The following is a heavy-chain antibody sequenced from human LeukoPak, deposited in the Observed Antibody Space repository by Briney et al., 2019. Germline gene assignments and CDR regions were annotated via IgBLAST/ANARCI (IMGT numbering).Heavy chain of an antibody. V-gene: IGHV1-2*02. CDR2: INPNSGGT. CDR3: ARGIAAAGTEWFDP. Sequence: ASVKVSCKASGYTLTVYYIHWVRQAPGQELEWMGWINPNSGGTNYAQKFQGRVTMTRDTSISTLYMELSGLRSDDTAVYFCARGIAAAGTEWFDPWGQGTLVTVSS. J-gene: IGHJ5*02. D-gene: IGHD6-13*01. CDR1: GYTLTVYY.